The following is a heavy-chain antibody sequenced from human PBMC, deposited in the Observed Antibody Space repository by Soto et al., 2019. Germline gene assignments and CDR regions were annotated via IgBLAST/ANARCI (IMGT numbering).Heavy chain of an antibody. CDR2: ISGYNGNT. Sequence: ASVKVSCKASGYTFHSYGISWVRQAPGQGLEWMGTISGYNGNTNYAQKLQGRVTMTTDTSTSTAYVELRSLRSDDTALYYCARGISSGWANWFDPWGQGTLVTVSS. CDR1: GYTFHSYG. D-gene: IGHD6-19*01. V-gene: IGHV1-18*04. J-gene: IGHJ5*02. CDR3: ARGISSGWANWFDP.